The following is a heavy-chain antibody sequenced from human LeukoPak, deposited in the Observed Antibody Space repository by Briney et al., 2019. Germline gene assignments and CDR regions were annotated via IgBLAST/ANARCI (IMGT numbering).Heavy chain of an antibody. CDR2: ISSSGSTI. Sequence: GGSLRLSCAASGFIFSSYEMNWVRQAPGKGLEWVSYISSSGSTIYYADSVKGRFTISRDNAKNSLYLQMNSLRAEDTAVYYCAGTQRYCGGDCYSDYWGQGTLVTVSS. J-gene: IGHJ4*02. CDR1: GFIFSSYE. V-gene: IGHV3-48*03. D-gene: IGHD2-21*02. CDR3: AGTQRYCGGDCYSDY.